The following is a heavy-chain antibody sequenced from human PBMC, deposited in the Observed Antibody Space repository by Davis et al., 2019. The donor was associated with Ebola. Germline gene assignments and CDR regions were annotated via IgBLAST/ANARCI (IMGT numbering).Heavy chain of an antibody. CDR2: INSDGSST. D-gene: IGHD5-12*01. Sequence: HTGGSLRLSCAASGFTFSSYWMHWVRQVPGKGLVWVSRINSDGSSTSEVDSVKGRFTISRDNAKNTLYLQMNSLRAEDTAVYYCARGIRYSGNYYYGVDVWGQGTTVTVSS. CDR1: GFTFSSYW. V-gene: IGHV3-74*01. J-gene: IGHJ6*02. CDR3: ARGIRYSGNYYYGVDV.